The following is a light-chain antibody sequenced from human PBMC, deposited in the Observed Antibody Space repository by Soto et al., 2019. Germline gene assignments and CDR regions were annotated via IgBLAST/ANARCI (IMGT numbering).Light chain of an antibody. CDR1: SNDIGGYNY. CDR3: CSYTGPTAFV. V-gene: IGLV2-14*01. CDR2: DVS. Sequence: QSALTQPASVSGSPGQSITISCTGTSNDIGGYNYVSWFQQHPGKAPKFMLYDVSHRSSGVSNRFSGSKSGNTASLTISGLQAEDEADYSCCSYTGPTAFVFGTGTKLAVL. J-gene: IGLJ1*01.